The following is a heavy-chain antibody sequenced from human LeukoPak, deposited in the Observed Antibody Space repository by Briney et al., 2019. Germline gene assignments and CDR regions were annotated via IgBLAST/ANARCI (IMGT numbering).Heavy chain of an antibody. Sequence: PGGSLRLSCAASGFTFSSYWMSWVRQAPGKGLEWVANIKQDGSEKYYVDSVKGRFTISRGNAKNSLYLQMNSLRAEDTAVYYCARETVSGSQEYYYGMDVWGQGTTVTVSS. CDR2: IKQDGSEK. CDR1: GFTFSSYW. J-gene: IGHJ6*02. D-gene: IGHD1-26*01. CDR3: ARETVSGSQEYYYGMDV. V-gene: IGHV3-7*01.